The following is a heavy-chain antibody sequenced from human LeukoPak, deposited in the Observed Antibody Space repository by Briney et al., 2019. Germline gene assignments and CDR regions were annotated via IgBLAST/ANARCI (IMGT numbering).Heavy chain of an antibody. CDR3: ARDRGSSLYFDY. D-gene: IGHD6-13*01. CDR2: ISYSGST. Sequence: PSETLSLTCTVSGGSISTYYWSWIRQSPGKRLEWIGYISYSGSTEYNPSLQSRLTISVDTSKNQFSLRLTSVTAADTAVYYCARDRGSSLYFDYWGQGTLVTVSS. J-gene: IGHJ4*02. V-gene: IGHV4-59*01. CDR1: GGSISTYY.